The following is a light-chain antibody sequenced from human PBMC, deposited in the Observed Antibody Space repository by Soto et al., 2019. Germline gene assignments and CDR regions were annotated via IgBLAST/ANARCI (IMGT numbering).Light chain of an antibody. CDR1: SSNIGALYD. CDR3: QSYDNSLSGHVV. Sequence: QSVLTQPPSVSGAPGQRVNISCTGSSSNIGALYDVNWYQQLPGTAPKLLIYDNNNRPSGVPDRFSGSKSGTSASLAITGLQAEDEADYYCQSYDNSLSGHVVFGGGTQLTVL. CDR2: DNN. V-gene: IGLV1-40*01. J-gene: IGLJ2*01.